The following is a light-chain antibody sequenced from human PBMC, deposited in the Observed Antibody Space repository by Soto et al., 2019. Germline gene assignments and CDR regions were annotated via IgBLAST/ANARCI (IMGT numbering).Light chain of an antibody. Sequence: DIHMSQSPSSLSASLGNRFTITCRASQSISSYLNWYQQKPGKAPQLLIYAASSLQSGVPSRLSGSGSGTYFTLTISSLQPEDFSTYYCQQSYSTPTFGQGTKVDIK. CDR3: QQSYSTPT. CDR1: QSISSY. V-gene: IGKV1-39*01. CDR2: AAS. J-gene: IGKJ1*01.